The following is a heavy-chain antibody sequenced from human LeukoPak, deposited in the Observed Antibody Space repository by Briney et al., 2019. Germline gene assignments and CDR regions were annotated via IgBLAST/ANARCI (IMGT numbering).Heavy chain of an antibody. Sequence: GGSLRLSCAASGFTFSSYGMHWVRQAPGKGLEWVAVISYDGSNKYYADSVKGRFTISRDNSKNTPYLQMNSLRAEDTAVYYCAKDLGGDSPADYWGQGTLVTVSS. V-gene: IGHV3-30*18. J-gene: IGHJ4*02. D-gene: IGHD3-10*01. CDR2: ISYDGSNK. CDR1: GFTFSSYG. CDR3: AKDLGGDSPADY.